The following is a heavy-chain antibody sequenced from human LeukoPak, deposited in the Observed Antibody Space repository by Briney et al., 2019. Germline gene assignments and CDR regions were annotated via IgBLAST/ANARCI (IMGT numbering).Heavy chain of an antibody. V-gene: IGHV5-51*01. CDR3: ARLLTYYYDSSGYYSGGWFDP. Sequence: GESLKISCKASGYSFTSYWIAWVRQMPGKGLEWMGIIYPGDSDTRYSPSFQGQVTISADKSISTAYLQWSSLKASDTAMYYCARLLTYYYDSSGYYSGGWFDPWGQGTLVTVSS. CDR2: IYPGDSDT. D-gene: IGHD3-22*01. CDR1: GYSFTSYW. J-gene: IGHJ5*02.